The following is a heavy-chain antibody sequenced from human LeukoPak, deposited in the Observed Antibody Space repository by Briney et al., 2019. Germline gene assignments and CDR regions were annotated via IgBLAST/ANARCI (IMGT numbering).Heavy chain of an antibody. CDR2: IKQDGSLT. CDR1: GFTFSSYG. V-gene: IGHV3-7*01. Sequence: GRSLRLSCAASGFTFSSYGMHWVRQAPGKGLEWVANIKQDGSLTHYVDSVKGRFTISRDNAKNSLFFLTDSLGVEDTAVYYCATMDGTGYVGYWGQGTLVTVSS. D-gene: IGHD2-8*02. CDR3: ATMDGTGYVGY. J-gene: IGHJ4*02.